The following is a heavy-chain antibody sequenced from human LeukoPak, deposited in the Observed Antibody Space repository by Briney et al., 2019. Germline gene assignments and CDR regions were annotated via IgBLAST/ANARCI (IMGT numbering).Heavy chain of an antibody. CDR1: GFTFGSYG. CDR2: ISYDGSKK. Sequence: GRSLRLSCAASGFTFGSYGMHWVRQAPGKGPEWVADISYDGSKKYYADSVKGRFTISRDNSKNTLYLQMNSLRAEDTAVYYCAKDRAYYYYEMDVWGQGTMVTVSS. CDR3: AKDRAYYYYEMDV. V-gene: IGHV3-30*18. J-gene: IGHJ6*02.